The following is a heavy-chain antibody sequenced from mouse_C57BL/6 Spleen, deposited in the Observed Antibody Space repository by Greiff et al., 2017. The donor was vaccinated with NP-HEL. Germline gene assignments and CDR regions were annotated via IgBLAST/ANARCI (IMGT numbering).Heavy chain of an antibody. Sequence: DVQLVESGPELVNPFSSVPLSFPSSGYSFTGYYMNWVNQSPEKSLEWIGDINPSTVGTPSNQKFKAKATLTVDKSSSTAYMQLKSLTSEDSAVYYCARGDRYFDYWGQGTTLTVSS. CDR3: ARGDRYFDY. D-gene: IGHD3-2*01. V-gene: IGHV1-42*01. CDR1: GYSFTGYY. CDR2: INPSTVGT. J-gene: IGHJ2*01.